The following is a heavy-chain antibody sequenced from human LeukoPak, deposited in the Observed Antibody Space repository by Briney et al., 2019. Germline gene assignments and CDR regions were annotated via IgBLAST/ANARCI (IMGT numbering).Heavy chain of an antibody. J-gene: IGHJ5*02. V-gene: IGHV3-15*01. D-gene: IGHD4-17*01. Sequence: GGSLRLSCAASGFTFSNAWMSWVRQAPGKGLEWVGRIKSKTDGGTTDYAAPVKGRFTISRDNAKNSLYLQMNSLRAEDTAVYYCARGGYGDKAFNWFDPWGQGTLVTVSS. CDR3: ARGGYGDKAFNWFDP. CDR1: GFTFSNAW. CDR2: IKSKTDGGTT.